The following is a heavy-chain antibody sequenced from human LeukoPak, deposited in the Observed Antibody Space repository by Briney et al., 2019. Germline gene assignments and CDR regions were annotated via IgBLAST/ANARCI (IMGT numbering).Heavy chain of an antibody. CDR1: GGSFSGYY. Sequence: PSETLSLTCAVYGGSFSGYYWSWIRQPPRKGLEWIGEINHSGSTNYNPSLKSRVTISVDTSKNQFSLKLSSVTAADTAVYYCARRNNSSSHPHFDYWGQGTLVTVSS. V-gene: IGHV4-34*01. D-gene: IGHD6-13*01. CDR3: ARRNNSSSHPHFDY. J-gene: IGHJ4*02. CDR2: INHSGST.